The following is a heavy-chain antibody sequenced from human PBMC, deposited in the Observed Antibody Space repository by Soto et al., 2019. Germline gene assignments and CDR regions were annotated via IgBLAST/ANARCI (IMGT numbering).Heavy chain of an antibody. CDR2: ITGSGGAT. CDR3: AKDTYSSSWYF. J-gene: IGHJ4*02. V-gene: IGHV3-23*01. D-gene: IGHD2-2*01. CDR1: GFTFTNYA. Sequence: GGSLRLSCVSSGFTFTNYAMTWVRQAPGKGLEWVSSITGSGGATYHADSVKGRFTISRDNAKYTLYLQINSLRAEDTAIYYCAKDTYSSSWYFWGQGTLVTVSS.